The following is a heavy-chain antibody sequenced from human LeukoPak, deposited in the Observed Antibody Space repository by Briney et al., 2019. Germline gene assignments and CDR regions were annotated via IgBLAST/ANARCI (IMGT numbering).Heavy chain of an antibody. CDR2: ISYDGSNK. J-gene: IGHJ4*02. CDR3: AKGQAGGY. CDR1: GFTLSSYG. D-gene: IGHD1-26*01. V-gene: IGHV3-30*18. Sequence: PGRSLRLSCAASGFTLSSYGMHWVRQAPGKGLEWVAVISYDGSNKYYADSVKGRFTISRDNSKNTLYLQMNSLRAEDTAVYYCAKGQAGGYWGQGTLVTVSS.